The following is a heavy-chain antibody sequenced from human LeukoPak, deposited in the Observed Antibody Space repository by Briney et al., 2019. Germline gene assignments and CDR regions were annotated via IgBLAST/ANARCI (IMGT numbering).Heavy chain of an antibody. D-gene: IGHD6-13*01. CDR3: ARARGYSSSWPSYDAFDI. J-gene: IGHJ3*02. V-gene: IGHV3-64*01. Sequence: GGSLRLSCAASGFTFSSYAMHWVRQAPGKGLEYVSAISSNGGSTYYANSVKGRFTISRDNSKNTLYLQMGSLRAEDMAVYYCARARGYSSSWPSYDAFDIWGQGTMVTVSS. CDR2: ISSNGGST. CDR1: GFTFSSYA.